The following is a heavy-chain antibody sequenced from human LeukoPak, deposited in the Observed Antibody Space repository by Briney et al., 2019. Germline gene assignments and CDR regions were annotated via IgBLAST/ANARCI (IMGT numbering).Heavy chain of an antibody. Sequence: GGSLRLSCAASGFTSSDYYMSWIRQAPGKGLEWVSYISSSGSTIYYADSVKGRFTISRDNAKNSLYLQMNSLRAEDTAVYYRARAEDSSGYYSTFDYWGQGTLVTVSP. J-gene: IGHJ4*02. CDR3: ARAEDSSGYYSTFDY. CDR1: GFTSSDYY. V-gene: IGHV3-11*01. D-gene: IGHD3-22*01. CDR2: ISSSGSTI.